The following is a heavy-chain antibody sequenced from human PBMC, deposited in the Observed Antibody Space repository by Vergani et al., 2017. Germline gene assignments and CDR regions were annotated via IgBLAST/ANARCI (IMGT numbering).Heavy chain of an antibody. V-gene: IGHV3-33*01. CDR3: ARGGSAAGTGFDY. CDR2: VWYDGTNK. J-gene: IGHJ4*02. CDR1: GFTFSSYG. Sequence: QVQLVESGGGVVQPGRSLRLSCAASGFTFSSYGMHWVRQAPGKGLEWVAVVWYDGTNKYYADSVKGRFTISRDNSKNTLYLQMNSLRAEDTAMYYCARGGSAAGTGFDYWGQGTLVTVSS. D-gene: IGHD6-13*01.